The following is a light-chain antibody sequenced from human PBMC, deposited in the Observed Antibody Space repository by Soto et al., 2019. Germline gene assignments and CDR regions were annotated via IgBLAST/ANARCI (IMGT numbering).Light chain of an antibody. CDR3: QQYGSSPRT. CDR1: QSVSSSY. J-gene: IGKJ1*01. Sequence: EIVLTQSPATLSLSPGERATLSCRASQSVSSSYLGWYQQKPGQAPRLLMYGASSRATGIPERFSGSGSGTDFTLTISRLEPEDFAVYYCQQYGSSPRTFGQGTKVDI. V-gene: IGKV3-20*01. CDR2: GAS.